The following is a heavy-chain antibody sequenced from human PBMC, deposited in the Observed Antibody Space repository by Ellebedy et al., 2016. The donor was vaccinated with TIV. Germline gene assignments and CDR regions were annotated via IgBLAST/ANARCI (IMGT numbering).Heavy chain of an antibody. D-gene: IGHD3-10*01. CDR3: ARDTAHYYGSESPTTYGMDV. J-gene: IGHJ6*02. CDR2: INPSSGST. Sequence: AASVKVSCKASGYAFTTYYMHWVRQAPGQGLEWMGIINPSSGSTSYAQMFRGRVTMTRDTSTSTVYMELSSLRSEDTAVYYCARDTAHYYGSESPTTYGMDVWGQGTTVTVSS. CDR1: GYAFTTYY. V-gene: IGHV1-46*01.